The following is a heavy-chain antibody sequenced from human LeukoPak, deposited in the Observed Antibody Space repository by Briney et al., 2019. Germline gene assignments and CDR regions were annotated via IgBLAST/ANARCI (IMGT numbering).Heavy chain of an antibody. CDR2: IIPILGIA. Sequence: ASVKVSCKASGGTFSSYAISWVRQAPGQGLEWMGRIIPILGIANYAQKFQGRVTITADKSTSTAYMELSSLRSEDTAVYYCARVRDGYDVDYWGQGTLVTVSS. CDR3: ARVRDGYDVDY. CDR1: GGTFSSYA. V-gene: IGHV1-69*04. J-gene: IGHJ4*02. D-gene: IGHD5-24*01.